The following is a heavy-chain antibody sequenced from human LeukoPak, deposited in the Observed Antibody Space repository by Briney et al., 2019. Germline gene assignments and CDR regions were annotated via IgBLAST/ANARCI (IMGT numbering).Heavy chain of an antibody. D-gene: IGHD6-13*01. CDR3: ARGYSSSWYIGGTNFDY. CDR2: IDPSGGNT. V-gene: IGHV1-46*01. CDR1: GYSFTGYY. J-gene: IGHJ4*02. Sequence: ASVKVSCKASGYSFTGYYMHWVRQAPGQRLEWMGIIDPSGGNTNYAQKFQGRVTMTRDTSTSTVYMELSSLKSEDTAVYYCARGYSSSWYIGGTNFDYWGQGTLVTVSS.